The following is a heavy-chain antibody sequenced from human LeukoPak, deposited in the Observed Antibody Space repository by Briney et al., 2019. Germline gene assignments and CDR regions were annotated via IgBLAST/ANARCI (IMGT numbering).Heavy chain of an antibody. D-gene: IGHD2/OR15-2a*01. Sequence: ASVKVSCKASGYTFTGHYMHWVRQAPGQGLEWMGWINIHTGDTRYPQKLQGRVTLTTDTSTTTAYMEVRSLRSDDTAVYYCARDPDVLPTSADYWGQGTLVTVSS. CDR2: INIHTGDT. CDR1: GYTFTGHY. CDR3: ARDPDVLPTSADY. J-gene: IGHJ4*02. V-gene: IGHV1/OR15-2*02.